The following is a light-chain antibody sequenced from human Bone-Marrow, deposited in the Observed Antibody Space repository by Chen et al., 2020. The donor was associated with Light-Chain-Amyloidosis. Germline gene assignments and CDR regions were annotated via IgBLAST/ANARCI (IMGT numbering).Light chain of an antibody. Sequence: EIVLTQSPGTLSLSPGEGANLSCRASQTISSNYLTWYQQKFGQAPRLLIYGSSSRATGIPDRFTGSGSGTDFTLTINRLEPEDFAVYYCQQYGNSPLTFGGGTKVEIK. CDR1: QTISSNY. CDR2: GSS. CDR3: QQYGNSPLT. J-gene: IGKJ4*01. V-gene: IGKV3-20*01.